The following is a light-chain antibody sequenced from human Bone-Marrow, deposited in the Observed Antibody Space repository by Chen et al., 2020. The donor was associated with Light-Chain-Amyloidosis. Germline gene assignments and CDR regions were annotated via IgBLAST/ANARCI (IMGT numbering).Light chain of an antibody. CDR2: DDS. CDR3: HVWDRSSDRPV. V-gene: IGLV3-21*02. CDR1: NIGSTS. Sequence: SYVLTQPSSVSEAPGQTATIACGGNNIGSTSVHWYQQTPGQAPLLVVYDDSDRPSGIPERLSGSNAGNTATLTISRVEAGDEAEYYCHVWDRSSDRPVFGGGTKLTVL. J-gene: IGLJ3*02.